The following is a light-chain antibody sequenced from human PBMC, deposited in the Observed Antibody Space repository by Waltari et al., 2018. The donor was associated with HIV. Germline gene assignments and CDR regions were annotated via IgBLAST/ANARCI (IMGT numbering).Light chain of an antibody. Sequence: QSALTQPASVSGSPGQSITISCTGSNSDVGGYNYVSWYQQHPGKAPKLLLFWVTHRPAGIADRFSGSKSGNTATLTISGLQAEDEADYYCSSYTTTSTMLFGGGTKVTVL. CDR1: NSDVGGYNY. CDR3: SSYTTTSTML. J-gene: IGLJ2*01. V-gene: IGLV2-14*01. CDR2: WVT.